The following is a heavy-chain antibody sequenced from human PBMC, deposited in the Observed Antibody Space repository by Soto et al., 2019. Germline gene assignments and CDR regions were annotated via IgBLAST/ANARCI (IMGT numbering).Heavy chain of an antibody. V-gene: IGHV1-69*13. CDR2: IIPIFGTA. D-gene: IGHD2-15*01. J-gene: IGHJ6*02. Sequence: GASVKVSCKASGGTFSSYAISWVRQAPGQGLEWMGGIIPIFGTANYAQKFQGRVTITADESTSTAYMELSSLRSEDTAVYYCARDGRVVVVAATLTPYGMDVWGQGTTVTVSS. CDR1: GGTFSSYA. CDR3: ARDGRVVVVAATLTPYGMDV.